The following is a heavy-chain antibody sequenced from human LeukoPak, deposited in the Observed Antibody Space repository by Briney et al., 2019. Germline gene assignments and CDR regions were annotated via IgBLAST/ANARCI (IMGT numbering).Heavy chain of an antibody. V-gene: IGHV3-53*01. CDR2: IYSGGSA. Sequence: PGGSLRLSCAASGFTFSSYAMSWVRQAPGKGLEWVSVIYSGGSAYYADSVKGRFTISRDNSRNMVYLQMNSLRAEDTAVYYCARAYDYGTNWYDPWGQGTLVTVSS. J-gene: IGHJ5*02. D-gene: IGHD4-17*01. CDR1: GFTFSSYA. CDR3: ARAYDYGTNWYDP.